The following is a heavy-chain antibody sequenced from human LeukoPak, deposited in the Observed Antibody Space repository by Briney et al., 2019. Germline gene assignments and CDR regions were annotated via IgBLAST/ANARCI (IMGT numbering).Heavy chain of an antibody. CDR3: ARGYYYGSGRGIDY. CDR1: GGSISSSSYY. D-gene: IGHD3-10*01. J-gene: IGHJ4*02. CDR2: IYYSGST. Sequence: SETLSLTCTVSGGSISSSSYYWGWIRQPPGKGLEWIGSIYYSGSTYYNPSLKSRVTISVDTSKNQFSLKLSSVTAADTAVYYCARGYYYGSGRGIDYWGQGTLVTVSS. V-gene: IGHV4-39*07.